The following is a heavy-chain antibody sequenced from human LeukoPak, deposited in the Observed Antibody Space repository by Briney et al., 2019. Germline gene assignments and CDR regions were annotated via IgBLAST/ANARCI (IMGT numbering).Heavy chain of an antibody. CDR3: ARTKINNWNDPDAFDI. J-gene: IGHJ3*02. D-gene: IGHD1-20*01. V-gene: IGHV5-51*01. CDR1: GYRFTSYW. Sequence: GESLKISFKGSGYRFTSYWIGWVRQMPGKGLGWMGIIYPGDSDTRYSPSFQGQVTISADKSISTAYLQWSSLKASDTAMYYCARTKINNWNDPDAFDIWGQGTMVTVSS. CDR2: IYPGDSDT.